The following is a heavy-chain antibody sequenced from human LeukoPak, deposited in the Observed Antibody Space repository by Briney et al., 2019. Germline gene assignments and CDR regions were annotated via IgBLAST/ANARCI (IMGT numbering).Heavy chain of an antibody. J-gene: IGHJ5*02. Sequence: PSETLSLTCTVSGGSISSYYWSWIRQPAGKGLEWIGRIYTSRSPKYNRSLKSRVTMSVDTSKNQFSLKLMSVTAADTAVYYCARDIGPNYDSSGYYLNWFDPWGQGTLVTVSS. CDR1: GGSISSYY. V-gene: IGHV4-4*07. CDR3: ARDIGPNYDSSGYYLNWFDP. D-gene: IGHD3-22*01. CDR2: IYTSRSP.